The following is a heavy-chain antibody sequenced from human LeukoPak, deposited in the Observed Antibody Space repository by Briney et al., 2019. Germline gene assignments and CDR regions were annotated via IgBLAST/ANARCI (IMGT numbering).Heavy chain of an antibody. D-gene: IGHD2-21*02. CDR3: ARDTGYCGGDCPFDY. V-gene: IGHV3-74*01. J-gene: IGHJ4*02. Sequence: GGSLRLSCAASGFTFSSYWMHWVRQAPGKGLVWVSRINSDGSSTSYAGSVKGRFTISRDNAKNTLYLQMNSLRAEDTAVYYCARDTGYCGGDCPFDYWGQGTLVTVSS. CDR1: GFTFSSYW. CDR2: INSDGSST.